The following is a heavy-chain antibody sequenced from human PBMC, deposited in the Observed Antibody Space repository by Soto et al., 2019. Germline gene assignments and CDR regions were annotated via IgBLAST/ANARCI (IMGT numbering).Heavy chain of an antibody. CDR2: IYYSGST. V-gene: IGHV4-39*01. CDR3: ARPRRTYYYYGMDV. CDR1: GGSISSSSSS. J-gene: IGHJ6*02. Sequence: PSETLSLTCTVSGGSISSSSSSWGWIRQPPGKGLEWIGSIYYSGSTYYNPSLKSRVTISVDTSKNQFSLKLSSVTAADTAVYYCARPRRTYYYYGMDVWGQGTTVT.